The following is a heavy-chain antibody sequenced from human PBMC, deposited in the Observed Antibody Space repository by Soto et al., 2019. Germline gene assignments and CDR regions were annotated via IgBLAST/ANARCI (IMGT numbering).Heavy chain of an antibody. CDR3: ARGDYYDSSGYWQFDY. D-gene: IGHD3-22*01. Sequence: GGSLRLSCAASGFTFSSYSMNWVRQAPGKGLEWVSSISSSSSYIYYADSVKGRFTISRDNAKNSLYLQMNSLRAEDTAVYYCARGDYYDSSGYWQFDYWGQGTLVTVSS. V-gene: IGHV3-21*01. J-gene: IGHJ4*02. CDR1: GFTFSSYS. CDR2: ISSSSSYI.